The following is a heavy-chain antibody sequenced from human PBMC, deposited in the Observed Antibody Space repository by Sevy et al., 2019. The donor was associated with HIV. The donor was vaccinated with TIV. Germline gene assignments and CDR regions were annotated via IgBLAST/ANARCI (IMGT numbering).Heavy chain of an antibody. CDR2: INPDSGGL. J-gene: IGHJ4*02. V-gene: IGHV1-2*02. Sequence: ASVKVSCKDSGYTFTAYYMHWVRQAPGQGLEWMGWINPDSGGLNYAPKFQGRVTLTRDTSISTAYMELSRLKSDDTAVYYCVRDDRDGYFDYWGQGTLVTVSS. CDR3: VRDDRDGYFDY. CDR1: GYTFTAYY.